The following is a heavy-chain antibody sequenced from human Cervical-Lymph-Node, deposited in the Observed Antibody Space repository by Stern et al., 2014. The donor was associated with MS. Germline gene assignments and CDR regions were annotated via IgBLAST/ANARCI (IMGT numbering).Heavy chain of an antibody. CDR3: ARGVVSNRAAATLHNLFDP. CDR1: GGTFISSYA. D-gene: IGHD2-15*01. J-gene: IGHJ5*02. Sequence: QVQLAESGAEVKKPGSSVNVSCKASGGTFISSYAIPWMRQAPGQGLEWLGRIIPILGLPNYAQKFQGRVTLTADTSTSTTYMELSSLRSEDTAVYYCARGVVSNRAAATLHNLFDPWGQGTLVTVSS. V-gene: IGHV1-69*09. CDR2: IIPILGLP.